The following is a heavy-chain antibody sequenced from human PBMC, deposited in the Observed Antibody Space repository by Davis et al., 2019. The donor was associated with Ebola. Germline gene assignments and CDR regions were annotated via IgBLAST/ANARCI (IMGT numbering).Heavy chain of an antibody. J-gene: IGHJ3*02. CDR2: LFDSGIT. CDR1: GGSMTNSSDY. CDR3: ARHLSAGVVFAFDI. Sequence: PSETLSLTCTVSGGSMTNSSDYWGWIRQPPGKGLEWVGSLFDSGITYYNPSLNSRVTISVDTSKIQVSLRLSSVTAADTALYYCARHLSAGVVFAFDIWGQGTMVTVSS. D-gene: IGHD2-2*01. V-gene: IGHV4-39*01.